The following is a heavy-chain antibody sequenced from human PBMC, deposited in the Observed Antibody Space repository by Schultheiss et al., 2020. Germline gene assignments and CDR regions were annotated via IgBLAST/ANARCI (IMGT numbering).Heavy chain of an antibody. CDR2: INTNTGNP. CDR1: GYTFTSYA. CDR3: ARFLVAATGTFIVYYGMDV. Sequence: ASVKVSCKASGYTFTSYAMNWVRQAPGQGLEWMGWINTNTGNPTYAQGFTGRFVFSLDTSVSTAYLQISSLKAEDTAVYYCARFLVAATGTFIVYYGMDVWGQGKTFTVSS. V-gene: IGHV7-4-1*02. J-gene: IGHJ6*02. D-gene: IGHD2-15*01.